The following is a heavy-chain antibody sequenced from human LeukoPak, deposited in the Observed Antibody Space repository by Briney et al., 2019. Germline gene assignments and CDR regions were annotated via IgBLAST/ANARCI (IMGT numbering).Heavy chain of an antibody. CDR3: AKWGDYDILTVYYDSDS. V-gene: IGHV3-23*01. Sequence: GGSLRLSCAASGFIFSNYAMSWVRQAPGKGLEWVSAIGGRDGGTYYADSVKGRFTVSRDDPKNTLYLQMNTLRVEDTAVYYCAKWGDYDILTVYYDSDSWGHGTRVPVPS. CDR2: IGGRDGGT. J-gene: IGHJ5*01. CDR1: GFIFSNYA. D-gene: IGHD3-9*01.